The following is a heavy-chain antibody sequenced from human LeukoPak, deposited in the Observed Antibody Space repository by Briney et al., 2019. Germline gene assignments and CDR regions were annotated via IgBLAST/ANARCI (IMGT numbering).Heavy chain of an antibody. V-gene: IGHV1-18*01. CDR1: GGTFSSYA. Sequence: GASVKVSCKASGGTFSSYAISWVRQAPGQGLEWMGWISAYNGITNYAQKLQGRVTMTTDTSTSTAYMELRSLRSDDTAVYYCARVGGYLPSDYWGQGTLVTVSS. CDR2: ISAYNGIT. J-gene: IGHJ4*02. D-gene: IGHD3-16*01. CDR3: ARVGGYLPSDY.